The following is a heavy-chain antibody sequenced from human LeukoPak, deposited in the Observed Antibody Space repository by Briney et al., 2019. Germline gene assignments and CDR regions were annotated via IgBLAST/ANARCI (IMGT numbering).Heavy chain of an antibody. CDR1: GYTFTAYY. CDR3: ARGGDSGSYFNDFDY. CDR2: INPSGGST. Sequence: GASVKVSCKASGYTFTAYYMHWVRQAPGQGLEWMGMINPSGGSTTYAQKFQDRVTVTSDTSTNTVYLDLSSLRSEDTAVYYCARGGDSGSYFNDFDYWGQGTLVTVSS. J-gene: IGHJ4*02. V-gene: IGHV1-46*01. D-gene: IGHD1-26*01.